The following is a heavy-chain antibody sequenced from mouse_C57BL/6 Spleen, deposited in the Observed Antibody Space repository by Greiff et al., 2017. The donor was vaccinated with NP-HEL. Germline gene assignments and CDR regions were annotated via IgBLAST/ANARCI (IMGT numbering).Heavy chain of an antibody. CDR2: FHPYNDDT. CDR3: ASGDYNGSSYAMDY. D-gene: IGHD1-1*01. Sequence: VQLQQSGAELVKPGASVKMSCKASGYTFTTYPIEWMKQNHGKSLEWIGNFHPYNDDTKYNEKFKGKATLTVEKSSSTVYVELSRLTSDDSSFYYGASGDYNGSSYAMDYWGQGTSVTVSS. J-gene: IGHJ4*01. CDR1: GYTFTTYP. V-gene: IGHV1-47*01.